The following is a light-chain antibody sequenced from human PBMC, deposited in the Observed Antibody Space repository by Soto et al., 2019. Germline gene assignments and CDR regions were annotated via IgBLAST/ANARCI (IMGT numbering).Light chain of an antibody. CDR2: ETS. CDR3: QSYDDITPCLV. CDR1: SGSIASHY. V-gene: IGLV6-57*04. J-gene: IGLJ2*01. Sequence: NFMLTQPHSVSESPGKTVTISCTRSSGSIASHYVQWYQQRPASAPTAVIYETSRRPSGVPDRFSGSIDTSSNSAALTISGLQTEDEADYYCQSYDDITPCLVFGGGTKVTVL.